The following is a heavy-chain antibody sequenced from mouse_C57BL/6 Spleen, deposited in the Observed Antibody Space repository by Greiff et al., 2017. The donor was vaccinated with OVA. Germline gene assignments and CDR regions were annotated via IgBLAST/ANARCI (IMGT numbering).Heavy chain of an antibody. J-gene: IGHJ2*01. V-gene: IGHV1-80*01. Sequence: QVQLQQSGAELVKPGASVKISCKASGYAFSSYWMNWVKQRPGKGLEWIGQIYPGDGDTNYNGKFKGKATLTADKSSSTAYMQLSSLTSEDSAFYFCARRGNYGAYFDYWGQGTTLTVSS. CDR1: GYAFSSYW. D-gene: IGHD2-1*01. CDR3: ARRGNYGAYFDY. CDR2: IYPGDGDT.